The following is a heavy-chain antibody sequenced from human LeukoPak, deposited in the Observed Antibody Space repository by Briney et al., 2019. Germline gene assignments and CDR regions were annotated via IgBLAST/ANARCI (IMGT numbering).Heavy chain of an antibody. D-gene: IGHD3-22*01. CDR1: GYNFASYG. V-gene: IGHV1-18*01. CDR3: ATEESSGYYSGLAFDI. J-gene: IGHJ3*02. Sequence: ASVKVSFKASGYNFASYGISWVRQAPGQGLEWMAWISVYNGNTNYAQKFQDRVTMTIDTSTTTAYMELGSLRSDDTAVYYCATEESSGYYSGLAFDIWGQGTMVTVSS. CDR2: ISVYNGNT.